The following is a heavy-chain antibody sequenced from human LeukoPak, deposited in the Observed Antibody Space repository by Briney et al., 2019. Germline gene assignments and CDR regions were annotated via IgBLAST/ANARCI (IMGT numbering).Heavy chain of an antibody. CDR3: ARSMGSYYGSGSYYNAFDY. J-gene: IGHJ4*02. D-gene: IGHD3-10*01. CDR1: GGTFSSYA. V-gene: IGHV1-69*04. Sequence: ASVKVSCKASGGTFSSYANSWVRQAPGQGLEWMGRIIPILGIANYAQKFQGRVTITADESTSTAYMELSSLRSEDTAVYYCARSMGSYYGSGSYYNAFDYWGQGTLVTVSS. CDR2: IIPILGIA.